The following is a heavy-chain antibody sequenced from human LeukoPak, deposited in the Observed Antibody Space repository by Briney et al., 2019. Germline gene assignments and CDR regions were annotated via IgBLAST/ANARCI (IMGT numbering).Heavy chain of an antibody. CDR2: IHSSGGT. J-gene: IGHJ2*01. Sequence: RASQTLSLTCTVSGDSISSGRYYWSWIRQPAGKGLEWIGRIHSSGGTEYYPSLKRRVTISVDTAKNQFSLKLSSVTAADTAVYYCAGADSGYDRGYWYFDLWGRGTLVTVSS. V-gene: IGHV4-61*02. CDR3: AGADSGYDRGYWYFDL. CDR1: GDSISSGRYY. D-gene: IGHD5-12*01.